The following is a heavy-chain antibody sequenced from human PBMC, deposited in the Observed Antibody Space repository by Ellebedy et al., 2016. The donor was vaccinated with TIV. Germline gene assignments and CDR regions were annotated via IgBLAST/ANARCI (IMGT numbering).Heavy chain of an antibody. CDR1: GFTCSSYW. D-gene: IGHD2-15*01. J-gene: IGHJ4*02. CDR3: AREDTVVAASWVDY. V-gene: IGHV3-7*03. Sequence: GGSLRLXXAASGFTCSSYWMSWVRQAPGKGLEWVANIKQDGSEKYYVDSVKGRFTISRDNAKNSLYLQMNSLRAEDTAVYYCAREDTVVAASWVDYWGQGTLVTVSS. CDR2: IKQDGSEK.